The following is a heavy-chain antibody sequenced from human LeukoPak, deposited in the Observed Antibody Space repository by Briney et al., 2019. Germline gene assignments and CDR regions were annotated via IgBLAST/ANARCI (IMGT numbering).Heavy chain of an antibody. CDR1: GFTFSSYE. D-gene: IGHD1-26*01. J-gene: IGHJ4*02. CDR2: ISSSGSTI. Sequence: GGSLRLSCAASGFTFSSYEMNWVRQAPGKGLEWVSYISSSGSTIYYADSVKGRFTISRDNAKNSLYLQMNSLRAEDTAVYYCAREGSGSYFFVPYYFDYWGQGTLVTVSS. CDR3: AREGSGSYFFVPYYFDY. V-gene: IGHV3-48*03.